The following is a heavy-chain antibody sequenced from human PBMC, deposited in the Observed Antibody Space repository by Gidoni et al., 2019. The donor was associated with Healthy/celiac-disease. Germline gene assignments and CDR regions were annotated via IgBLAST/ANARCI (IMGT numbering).Heavy chain of an antibody. CDR1: GFPFSSYA. Sequence: QVQLVESGGGVVQPGRSLRLSCAASGFPFSSYAMHWVRQAPGKGLEWVAVISYDGSNKYYADSVKGRFTISRDNSKNTLYLQMNSLRAEDTAVYYCARSSTIARYYFDYWGQGTLVTVSS. D-gene: IGHD3-9*01. J-gene: IGHJ4*02. CDR3: ARSSTIARYYFDY. CDR2: ISYDGSNK. V-gene: IGHV3-30*04.